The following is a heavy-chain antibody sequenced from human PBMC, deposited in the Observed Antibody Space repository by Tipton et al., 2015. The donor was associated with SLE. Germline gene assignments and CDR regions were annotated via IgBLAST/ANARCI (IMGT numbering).Heavy chain of an antibody. CDR2: IRYDGSNK. Sequence: GSLRLSCAASGFTFSSYDMHWVRQAPGKGLEWVAFIRYDGSNKYYADSVKGRFTISRDNSKNTLYLQMNSLRAEDTAVYHCAKGGQRAWNSYFDYWGQGTLVTVSS. CDR1: GFTFSSYD. V-gene: IGHV3-30*02. D-gene: IGHD1-7*01. CDR3: AKGGQRAWNSYFDY. J-gene: IGHJ4*02.